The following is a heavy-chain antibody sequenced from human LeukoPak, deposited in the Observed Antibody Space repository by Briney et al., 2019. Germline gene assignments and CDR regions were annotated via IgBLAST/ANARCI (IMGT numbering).Heavy chain of an antibody. D-gene: IGHD5-18*01. Sequence: SVKVSCKASGGTFSSYAISWVRQAPGQGLEWMGGIIPIFGTANYAQKFQGRVTITADESTSTAYMELSSLRSEDTAVYYCASGGYSYGSYYYYYYMDVWGKGTTVTVSS. J-gene: IGHJ6*03. CDR2: IIPIFGTA. CDR1: GGTFSSYA. V-gene: IGHV1-69*13. CDR3: ASGGYSYGSYYYYYYMDV.